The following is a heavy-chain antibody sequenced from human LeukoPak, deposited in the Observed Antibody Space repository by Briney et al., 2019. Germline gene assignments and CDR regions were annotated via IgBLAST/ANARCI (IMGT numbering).Heavy chain of an antibody. CDR1: GSPFTTYY. Sequence: GKSLHISCKGSGSPFTTYYINWVRQTPGKGLEWMGRIDPSDSYTHYSPSFEGHVTFSADKSINTVYLRWDSLRASDTAMYYCARRITGQADLDAFHFWGLGTMVTVSS. CDR2: IDPSDSYT. V-gene: IGHV5-10-1*01. D-gene: IGHD7-27*01. CDR3: ARRITGQADLDAFHF. J-gene: IGHJ3*01.